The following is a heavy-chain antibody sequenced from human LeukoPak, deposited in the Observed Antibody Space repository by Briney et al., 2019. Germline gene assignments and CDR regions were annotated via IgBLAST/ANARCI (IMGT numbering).Heavy chain of an antibody. CDR2: IYYSGST. D-gene: IGHD5-18*01. CDR1: GGSISSGDYY. CDR3: ARDLGYSYGQNYYGMDV. Sequence: SQTLSLTCTVSGGSISSGDYYWSWIRQPPGKGLEWIGYIYYSGSTYYNPSLKSRVTISVDTSKNQFSLKLSSVTAADTAVYYCARDLGYSYGQNYYGMDVWGQGTTVTVSS. J-gene: IGHJ6*02. V-gene: IGHV4-30-4*01.